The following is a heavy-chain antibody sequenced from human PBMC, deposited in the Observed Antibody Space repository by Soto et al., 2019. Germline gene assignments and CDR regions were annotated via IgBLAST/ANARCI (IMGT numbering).Heavy chain of an antibody. Sequence: EVQLLESGGGLVQPGGSLTLSCAASGFTFSDYTMTWVRQAPGKVLECISVILADFNTYYAGSVRGRFTISRDNSKNTLYLQMDSLRAEDTAVNYCARRVEGYFDYWGQGALVTVSS. CDR1: GFTFSDYT. J-gene: IGHJ4*02. CDR3: ARRVEGYFDY. CDR2: ILADFNT. V-gene: IGHV3-23*03.